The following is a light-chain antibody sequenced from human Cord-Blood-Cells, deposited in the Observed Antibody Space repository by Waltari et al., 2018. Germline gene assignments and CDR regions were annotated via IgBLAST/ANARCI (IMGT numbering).Light chain of an antibody. CDR3: QAWDSSTAWV. Sequence: SFELTQQPSVSVSPGQTPTITCSGDNMGEKLPGWYQQNPGQSPVLVIYQDSKRPSGIPERFSGSNSGNTATLTISGTQAMDEADYYCQAWDSSTAWVFGGGTKLTVL. V-gene: IGLV3-1*01. CDR2: QDS. J-gene: IGLJ3*02. CDR1: NMGEKL.